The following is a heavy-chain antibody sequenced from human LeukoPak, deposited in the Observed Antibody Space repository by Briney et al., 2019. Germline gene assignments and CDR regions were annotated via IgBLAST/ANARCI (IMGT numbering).Heavy chain of an antibody. D-gene: IGHD6-6*01. J-gene: IGHJ4*02. CDR3: AREVIAATTP. V-gene: IGHV3-74*01. Sequence: GGSLRLSCAASGFTFSSYWMHWVRQAPGKGLVWVSRINGDGSGRSYADSVRGRFTISRDNAKNTLYLQMNSLRAEDTAVYYCAREVIAATTPWGQGTLVTVSS. CDR2: INGDGSGR. CDR1: GFTFSSYW.